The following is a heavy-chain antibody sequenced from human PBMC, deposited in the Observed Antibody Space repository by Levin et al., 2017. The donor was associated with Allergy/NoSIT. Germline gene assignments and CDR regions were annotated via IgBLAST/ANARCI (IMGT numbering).Heavy chain of an antibody. D-gene: IGHD7-27*01. CDR1: GGSISSGSYY. CDR2: IHYSGST. Sequence: SETLSLTCTVSGGSISSGSYYWGWIRQPPGKGLEWIGSIHYSGSTYYNPSLKSRVTISVDTSKNQFSLKLSSVTAPDTAVYSCARHTTGEGFDYWGQGTLVTVSS. V-gene: IGHV4-39*01. CDR3: ARHTTGEGFDY. J-gene: IGHJ4*02.